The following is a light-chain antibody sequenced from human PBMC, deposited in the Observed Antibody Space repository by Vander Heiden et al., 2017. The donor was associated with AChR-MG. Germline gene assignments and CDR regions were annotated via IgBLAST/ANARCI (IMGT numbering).Light chain of an antibody. J-gene: IGKJ5*01. CDR1: QSVRSNY. Sequence: EIVLTQSPGPLSLSPGERATLPCRASQSVRSNYLAWYQQKPGQAPRLLIYDASNRATGIPDRFSGSGSGTDFTLTISRLEPEDFAVYYCQQYGSSLSITFGQGTRLEIK. V-gene: IGKV3-20*01. CDR2: DAS. CDR3: QQYGSSLSIT.